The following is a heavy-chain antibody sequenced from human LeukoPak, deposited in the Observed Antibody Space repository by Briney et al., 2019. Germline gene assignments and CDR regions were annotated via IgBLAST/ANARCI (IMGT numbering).Heavy chain of an antibody. CDR3: VKDHARGYYGSGSYNE. CDR1: GFTFSSYA. J-gene: IGHJ4*02. V-gene: IGHV3-23*01. Sequence: QTGGSLRLSCAASGFTFSSYAMSWVCQAPGEGLEWVSAISGSGGSTYYADSVKGRFTISRDNSKNTLYLQMNSLRAEDTAVYYCVKDHARGYYGSGSYNEWGQGTLVTVSS. D-gene: IGHD3-10*01. CDR2: ISGSGGST.